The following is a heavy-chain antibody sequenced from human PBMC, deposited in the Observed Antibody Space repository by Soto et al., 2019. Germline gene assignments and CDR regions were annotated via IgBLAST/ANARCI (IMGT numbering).Heavy chain of an antibody. CDR1: GGSINSGGYY. Sequence: SETLSLTCTVSGGSINSGGYYWSWIRQHPGKGLEWIGYISYSGSTSSNPSLRSRVTVSLDTSKNQFSLNLNFVTAADTAVYYCARAFGAPPYTYFAHWGQGTLVTVSS. J-gene: IGHJ4*02. V-gene: IGHV4-31*03. CDR3: ARAFGAPPYTYFAH. D-gene: IGHD3-16*01. CDR2: ISYSGST.